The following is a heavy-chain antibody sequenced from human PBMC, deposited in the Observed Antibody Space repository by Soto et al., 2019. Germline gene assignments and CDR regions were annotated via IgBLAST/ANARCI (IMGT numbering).Heavy chain of an antibody. V-gene: IGHV3-73*01. J-gene: IGHJ4*02. CDR2: VRSKANSYAT. Sequence: EVQLVESGGGLVQPGGSLKLSCAASGFTFSDSAVHWVRQASGKALEWLGRVRSKANSYATGHAASVKGRFTISRDDSQNTAYLQMNSLKTEDTAVYYCTRRGDSAMDNFDYWGKGILVTVSS. CDR3: TRRGDSAMDNFDY. CDR1: GFTFSDSA. D-gene: IGHD5-18*01.